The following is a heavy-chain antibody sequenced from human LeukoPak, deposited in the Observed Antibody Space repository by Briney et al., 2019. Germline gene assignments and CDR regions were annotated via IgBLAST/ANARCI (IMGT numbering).Heavy chain of an antibody. D-gene: IGHD5/OR15-5a*01. J-gene: IGHJ4*02. Sequence: SETLSLTCTVSGGSVSSGSYYWSWIRQPPGKGLEWIGYIYYSGSTNYNPSLKSRVTISVDTSKNQFSLKLSSVTAADTAVYYCARDSKFLPFDYWGQGTLVTVSS. CDR2: IYYSGST. V-gene: IGHV4-61*01. CDR1: GGSVSSGSYY. CDR3: ARDSKFLPFDY.